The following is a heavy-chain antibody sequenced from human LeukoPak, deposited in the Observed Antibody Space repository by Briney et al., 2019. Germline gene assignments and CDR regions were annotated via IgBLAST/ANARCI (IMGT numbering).Heavy chain of an antibody. J-gene: IGHJ4*02. CDR1: GYTFTSYG. CDR3: ARVAAAAGNDY. V-gene: IGHV1-18*01. Sequence: ASVKVSCKASGYTFTSYGISWVRPAPGQGLEWMGWISAYNGNTNYAQKLQGRVTMTTDTTTSTAYMELRSLRSDDTAVYYCARVAAAAGNDYWGQGTLVTVSS. D-gene: IGHD6-13*01. CDR2: ISAYNGNT.